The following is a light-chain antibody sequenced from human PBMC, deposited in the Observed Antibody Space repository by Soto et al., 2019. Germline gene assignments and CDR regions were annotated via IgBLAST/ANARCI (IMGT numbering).Light chain of an antibody. CDR3: QQYNTYSLT. J-gene: IGKJ4*01. CDR2: KAS. CDR1: QSISTW. V-gene: IGKV1-5*03. Sequence: QMTQSPSTLSASVGDRVTITCRASQSISTWLAWYQQKPGKAPKLLIYKASSLESGVPSRFSGSGSGTEFTLTINSLQPDDFATYYCQQYNTYSLTFGGGTTVEIK.